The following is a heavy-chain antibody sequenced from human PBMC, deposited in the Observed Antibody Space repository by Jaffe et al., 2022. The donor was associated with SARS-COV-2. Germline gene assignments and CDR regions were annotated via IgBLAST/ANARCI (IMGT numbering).Heavy chain of an antibody. Sequence: EVQLVESGGGLVQPGGSLRLSCAASGFTFSSYWMSWVRQAPGKGLEWVANIKQDGSEKYYVDSVKGRFTISRDNAKNSLYLQMNSLRAEDTAVYYCARDLYCSGGSCYPTDYWGQGTLVTVSS. CDR2: IKQDGSEK. CDR3: ARDLYCSGGSCYPTDY. J-gene: IGHJ4*02. D-gene: IGHD2-15*01. V-gene: IGHV3-7*01. CDR1: GFTFSSYW.